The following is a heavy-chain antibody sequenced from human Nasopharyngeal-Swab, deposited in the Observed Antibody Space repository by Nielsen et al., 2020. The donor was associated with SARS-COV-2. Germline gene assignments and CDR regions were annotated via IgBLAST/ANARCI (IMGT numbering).Heavy chain of an antibody. CDR1: GFTFSSYS. Sequence: GGSLRLSCAASGFTFSSYSMNWVRQAPGKGLEWVSSISSSSSYIYYADSVKGRFTISRDNAKNSLYLQMNSLRAEDTAVHYCARDDLPSIAAAGVDAFDIWGQGTMVTVSS. J-gene: IGHJ3*02. D-gene: IGHD6-13*01. V-gene: IGHV3-21*01. CDR2: ISSSSSYI. CDR3: ARDDLPSIAAAGVDAFDI.